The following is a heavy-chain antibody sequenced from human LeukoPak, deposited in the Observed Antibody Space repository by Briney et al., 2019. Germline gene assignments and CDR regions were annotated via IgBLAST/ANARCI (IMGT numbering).Heavy chain of an antibody. V-gene: IGHV3-23*01. J-gene: IGHJ4*02. CDR3: AKYSGSYSRPYYFDY. D-gene: IGHD1-26*01. Sequence: GGSLRLSCAASGFTFSNYSMNWVRQAPGKGLEWVSSISGSGGSTYYADSVKGRFTISRDNSKNTLYLQMNSLRAEDTAVYYCAKYSGSYSRPYYFDYWGQGTLVTVSS. CDR2: ISGSGGST. CDR1: GFTFSNYS.